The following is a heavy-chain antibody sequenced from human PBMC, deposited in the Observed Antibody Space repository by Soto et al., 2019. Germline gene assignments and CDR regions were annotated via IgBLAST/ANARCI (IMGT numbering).Heavy chain of an antibody. J-gene: IGHJ4*02. Sequence: GGSLRLSCAASGFTFDDYTIHWGRQAPGKGLEWVSLISWDGYGTYYADSVRGRFTISRDNSKNSLYLQMNSLRTEDTALYYCAKDPSNYEYYFDYWGLGTLVTVSS. D-gene: IGHD4-4*01. CDR1: GFTFDDYT. CDR3: AKDPSNYEYYFDY. CDR2: ISWDGYGT. V-gene: IGHV3-43*01.